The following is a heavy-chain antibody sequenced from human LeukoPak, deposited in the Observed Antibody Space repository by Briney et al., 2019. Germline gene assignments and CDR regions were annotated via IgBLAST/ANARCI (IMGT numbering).Heavy chain of an antibody. CDR2: IIPILGIA. D-gene: IGHD3-10*01. J-gene: IGHJ4*02. CDR3: AREEGTMVRGEFDY. CDR1: GGTFSSYA. V-gene: IGHV1-69*04. Sequence: GSSVKVSCKASGGTFSSYAISWVRQAPGQGLEWMGRIIPILGIANYAQKFQGRVTITADKSTSTAYMELSSLRSEDTAVYYCAREEGTMVRGEFDYWGQGTLVTVSS.